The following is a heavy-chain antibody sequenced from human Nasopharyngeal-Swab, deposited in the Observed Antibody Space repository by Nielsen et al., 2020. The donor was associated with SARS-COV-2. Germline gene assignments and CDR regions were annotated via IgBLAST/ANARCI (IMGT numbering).Heavy chain of an antibody. D-gene: IGHD3-10*01. CDR1: GGSISSSSYY. V-gene: IGHV4-39*01. CDR3: ARLTVLLWFGEPTYMDV. J-gene: IGHJ6*03. CDR2: IYYSGST. Sequence: SETLSLTCTVSGGSISSSSYYWGWIRQPPGKGLEWIGSIYYSGSTYYNPSLKSRVTISVDTSKNQFSLKLSSVTAADTAEYYCARLTVLLWFGEPTYMDVWGKGTTVTVSS.